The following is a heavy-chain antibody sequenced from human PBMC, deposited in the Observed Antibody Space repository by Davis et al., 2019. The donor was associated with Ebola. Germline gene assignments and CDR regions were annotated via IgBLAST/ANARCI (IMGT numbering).Heavy chain of an antibody. D-gene: IGHD1-1*01. J-gene: IGHJ4*02. CDR2: IYYSGST. CDR1: GGSVSSGSYY. V-gene: IGHV4-61*01. Sequence: PSETLSLTCTVSGGSVSSGSYYWSWIRQPPGKGLEWIGYIYYSGSTNYNPSLKSRVTISVDTSKNQFSLKLSSVTAADTAVYYCATQLERRREALGYWGQGTLVTVSS. CDR3: ATQLERRREALGY.